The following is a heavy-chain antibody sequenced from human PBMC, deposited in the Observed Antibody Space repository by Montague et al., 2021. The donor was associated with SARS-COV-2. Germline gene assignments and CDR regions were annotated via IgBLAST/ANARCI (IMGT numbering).Heavy chain of an antibody. V-gene: IGHV3-66*02. CDR2: IYSGGST. CDR1: GFTVSSNY. Sequence: SLRLSCAASGFTVSSNYMSWVRQAPGKGLEWVSVIYSGGSTYYAXXVKGRFTIPRDNSKNTLYLQMNSLRAEDTAVYYCARDQRRYGSGSYYGPHYYYYGMDVWGQGTTVTVSS. CDR3: ARDQRRYGSGSYYGPHYYYYGMDV. D-gene: IGHD3-10*01. J-gene: IGHJ6*02.